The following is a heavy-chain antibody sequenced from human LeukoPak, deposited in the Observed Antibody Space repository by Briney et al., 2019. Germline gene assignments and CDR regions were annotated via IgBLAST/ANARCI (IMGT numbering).Heavy chain of an antibody. CDR1: GFTFSNAW. J-gene: IGHJ4*02. D-gene: IGHD2-21*02. V-gene: IGHV3-15*01. Sequence: PGGSLRLSCAASGFTFSNAWMSWGRKAPGKGLEWVCRSKSKTDGGTTDYAAPVKGRFTISRDDSKNTLYLQMNSLKTEDTAVYYCTAYCGGDCYSDDDYWGQGTLVTVSS. CDR3: TAYCGGDCYSDDDY. CDR2: SKSKTDGGTT.